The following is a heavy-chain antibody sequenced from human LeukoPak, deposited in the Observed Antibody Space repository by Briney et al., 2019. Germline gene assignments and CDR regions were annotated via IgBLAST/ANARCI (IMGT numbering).Heavy chain of an antibody. V-gene: IGHV3-74*01. CDR1: GFTFSNDW. Sequence: PGGSLRLSCGASGFTFSNDWMSWVRQPPGMGLAWVSRISPDGRTTNYADSVNGRFTISRDNARNTLYLQMNGLRAGDTAVYYCVTHAWDYWGQGTLVTVSS. CDR3: VTHAWDY. CDR2: ISPDGRTT. J-gene: IGHJ4*02.